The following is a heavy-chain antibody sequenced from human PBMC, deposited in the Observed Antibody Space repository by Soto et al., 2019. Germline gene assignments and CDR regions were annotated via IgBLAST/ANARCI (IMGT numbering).Heavy chain of an antibody. V-gene: IGHV2-26*01. CDR3: AGWFNFYFDSSVYTQNYSYWGREV. CDR2: IFSNDEK. Sequence: GSGPTLVNPTETLTLTCTVSGFSLSNARMGVSWIRQPPGKALEWLAHIFSNDEKSYSTSLKSRLTISKDTSKSQVVLTMTNMDLVKTPIFSCAGWFNFYFDSSVYTQNYSYWGREVGGKGPRVTVP. CDR1: GFSLSNARMG. D-gene: IGHD3-22*01. J-gene: IGHJ6*04.